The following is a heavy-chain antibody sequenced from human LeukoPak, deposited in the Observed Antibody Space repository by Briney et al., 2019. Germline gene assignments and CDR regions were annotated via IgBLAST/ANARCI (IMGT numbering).Heavy chain of an antibody. CDR1: GGSISSGYYY. J-gene: IGHJ6*03. CDR2: IYTTGST. D-gene: IGHD2-15*01. CDR3: ARVGYPYYYYYMDV. V-gene: IGHV4-61*02. Sequence: SETLSLTCTVSGGSISSGYYYWSWIRQPAGKGLEWIGRIYTTGSTNYNPSLKSRVTISIDTSKNQFSLKLSSVTAADTAVYYCARVGYPYYYYYMDVWDKGTTVTVSS.